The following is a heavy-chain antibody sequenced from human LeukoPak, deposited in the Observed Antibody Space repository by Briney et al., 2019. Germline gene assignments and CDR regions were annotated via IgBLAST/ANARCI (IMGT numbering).Heavy chain of an antibody. CDR3: AKDVHTGSYYYFDY. J-gene: IGHJ4*02. D-gene: IGHD2-8*02. V-gene: IGHV3-30*18. Sequence: GGSLRLSCAASGFTFSSYGMHWVRQAPGKGLEWVAVISYDGSNKYYADSVEGRFTISRDNSKNTLYLQMNSLRAEDTAVYYCAKDVHTGSYYYFDYWGQGTLVTVSS. CDR1: GFTFSSYG. CDR2: ISYDGSNK.